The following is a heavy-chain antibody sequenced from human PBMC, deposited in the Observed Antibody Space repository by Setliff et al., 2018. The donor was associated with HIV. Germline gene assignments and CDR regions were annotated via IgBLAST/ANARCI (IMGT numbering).Heavy chain of an antibody. J-gene: IGHJ4*02. CDR1: GGSITRSSYY. CDR3: ARGVAAAGL. CDR2: IFYSGHT. D-gene: IGHD6-13*01. V-gene: IGHV4-39*07. Sequence: SETLSLTCTVSGGSITRSSYYWAWIRQPPGKGLEWIGNIFYSGHTFYNPSLRSRVTNSVDTSKNQFSLKMSSVTAADTAVYYCARGVAAAGLWGQGTLVTVSS.